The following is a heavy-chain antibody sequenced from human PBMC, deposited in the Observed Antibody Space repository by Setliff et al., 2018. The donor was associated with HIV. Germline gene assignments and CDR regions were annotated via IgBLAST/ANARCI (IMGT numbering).Heavy chain of an antibody. J-gene: IGHJ4*01. CDR2: MTPYSGNT. Sequence: ASVKVSCKASGYTFINFGITWVRQAPGHGLEWMGWMTPYSGNTGYAQKFQGRVSMTRNTSISTAYMELSSLRSEDTAVYYCARVGSYWTQFDYWGQGTLVTVSS. D-gene: IGHD2-15*01. V-gene: IGHV1-8*02. CDR3: ARVGSYWTQFDY. CDR1: GYTFINFG.